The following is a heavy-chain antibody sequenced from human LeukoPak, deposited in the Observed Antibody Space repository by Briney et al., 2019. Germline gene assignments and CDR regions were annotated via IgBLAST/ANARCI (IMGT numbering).Heavy chain of an antibody. CDR2: IYPGDSDT. CDR1: GYSFTSYW. V-gene: IGHV5-51*01. CDR3: ARLPGTTSGYYYYYGMDV. D-gene: IGHD4-17*01. J-gene: IGHJ6*04. Sequence: ESLKISCKGSGYSFTSYWIGWVRQMPGKGLEWMGIIYPGDSDTRYSPSFQGQVTISADKSISTAYLQWSSLKASDTAMYYCARLPGTTSGYYYYYGMDVWGKGTTVTVSP.